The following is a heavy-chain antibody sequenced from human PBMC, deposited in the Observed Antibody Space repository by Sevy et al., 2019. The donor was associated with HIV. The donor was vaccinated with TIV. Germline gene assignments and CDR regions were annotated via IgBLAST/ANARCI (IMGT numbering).Heavy chain of an antibody. J-gene: IGHJ6*02. Sequence: GGSLRLSCIGSGFSFSYYGIHWVRQSPGKGLDWVALISHDGINEDYADSVKGRFTISRDNSKNTVYLEMISLRNEKTAIYFCENADSGSTYHSYLYALDVWGQGTTVTVSS. V-gene: IGHV3-30*18. CDR1: GFSFSYYG. CDR3: ENADSGSTYHSYLYALDV. D-gene: IGHD1-26*01. CDR2: ISHDGINE.